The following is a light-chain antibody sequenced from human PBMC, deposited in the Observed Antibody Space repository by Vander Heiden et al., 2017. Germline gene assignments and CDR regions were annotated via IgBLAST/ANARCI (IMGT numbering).Light chain of an antibody. J-gene: IGLJ3*02. CDR3: QVWDTSSDHPGV. V-gene: IGLV3-21*02. CDR1: TIGSKS. Sequence: SYVLTQPPSVSVAPGQTARSTCGVNTIGSKSVHWYQQKPGQAPVLVVYDDSDRHSGVPERCSGSNSGNTATLTISRVEAGEEADYYCQVWDTSSDHPGVFGGGTKLTVL. CDR2: DDS.